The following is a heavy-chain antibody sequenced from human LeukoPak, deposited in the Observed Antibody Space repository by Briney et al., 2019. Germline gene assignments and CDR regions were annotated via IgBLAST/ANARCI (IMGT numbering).Heavy chain of an antibody. CDR2: IKEDGSEK. V-gene: IGHV3-7*01. CDR3: ARDLDWILFDY. D-gene: IGHD3-9*01. CDR1: GFTFSRYW. J-gene: IGHJ4*02. Sequence: PGGSLRLSCAASGFTFSRYWMNWVRQAPGKGLEWVASIKEDGSEKSYVDSVKGRFTISRDNAKNSLYLQMNSLRAEDTAVYYCARDLDWILFDYWGQGTLVTVSS.